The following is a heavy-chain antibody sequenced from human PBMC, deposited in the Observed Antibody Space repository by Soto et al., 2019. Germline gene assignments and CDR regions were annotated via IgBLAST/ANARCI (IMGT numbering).Heavy chain of an antibody. CDR2: IYYSGST. D-gene: IGHD3-10*01. CDR3: ARFSGGSGSYYKGAPYYYYGMDV. CDR1: GGSISSYY. J-gene: IGHJ6*02. Sequence: SETLSLTCTVSGGSISSYYWSWIRQPPGKGLEWIGYIYYSGSTNYNPSLKSRVTISVDTSKNQFSLKLSSVTAADTAVYYCARFSGGSGSYYKGAPYYYYGMDVWGQGTTVT. V-gene: IGHV4-59*08.